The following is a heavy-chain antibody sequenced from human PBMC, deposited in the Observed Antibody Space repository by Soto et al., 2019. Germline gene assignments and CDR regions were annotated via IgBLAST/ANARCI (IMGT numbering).Heavy chain of an antibody. CDR2: FDPEDGET. Sequence: QVQLVQSGAEVKKPGASVKVSCKVSGYTLTELSMHWVRQAPGKGLEWMGGFDPEDGETIYAQKFQGRVTMTEDTSTETAYIELRSLRSDDTAVYYCATGDPRYSYGLYGMDVWGQGTTVTVSS. J-gene: IGHJ6*02. D-gene: IGHD5-18*01. CDR3: ATGDPRYSYGLYGMDV. CDR1: GYTLTELS. V-gene: IGHV1-24*01.